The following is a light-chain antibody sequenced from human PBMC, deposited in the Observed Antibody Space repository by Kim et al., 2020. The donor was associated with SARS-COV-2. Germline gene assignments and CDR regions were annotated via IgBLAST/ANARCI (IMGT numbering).Light chain of an antibody. V-gene: IGKV3-15*01. Sequence: SVAPGERTALACRASQSVGSSVAWYQQNPGQAPRLLIHGASTTATGLPARVSGRGSGTDFTLTIRSLQSGDCAVYYCQQYHEWTYTFGQGTKLEI. CDR2: GAS. CDR1: QSVGSS. J-gene: IGKJ2*01. CDR3: QQYHEWTYT.